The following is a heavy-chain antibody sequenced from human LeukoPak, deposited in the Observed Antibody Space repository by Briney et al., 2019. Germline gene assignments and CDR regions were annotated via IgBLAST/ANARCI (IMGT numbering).Heavy chain of an antibody. V-gene: IGHV3-48*01. CDR3: ARQLDS. Sequence: SGGSLRLSCAASGFTFSSYSMNWVRQAPGKGLEWVSYISGSGSSIYYADSVKGRFTIPRDNAKNSLYLQMNSLRAEDKAVYYCARQLDSWGQGTLVTVSS. CDR2: ISGSGSSI. CDR1: GFTFSSYS. J-gene: IGHJ4*02.